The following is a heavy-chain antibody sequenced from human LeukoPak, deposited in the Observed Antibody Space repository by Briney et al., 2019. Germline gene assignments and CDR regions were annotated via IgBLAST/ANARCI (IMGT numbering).Heavy chain of an antibody. V-gene: IGHV3-23*01. Sequence: GGSLRLSCAASGFTFSNYAMSWVRQAPGKGLEWVSGISGSGGGAYYVYSVKGRFTISRDNSKNTMYLQMNSLRAEDTAVYYCAKMTTVNADWGQGTLVTVSS. CDR3: AKMTTVNAD. CDR1: GFTFSNYA. CDR2: ISGSGGGA. D-gene: IGHD4-11*01. J-gene: IGHJ4*02.